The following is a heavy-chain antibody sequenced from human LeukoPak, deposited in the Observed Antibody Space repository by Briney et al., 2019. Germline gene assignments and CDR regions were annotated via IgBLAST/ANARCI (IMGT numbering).Heavy chain of an antibody. CDR2: ISAYNGNT. CDR1: GYTFTSYG. CDR3: AREGTDYDFWSGYLGAFDI. D-gene: IGHD3-3*01. V-gene: IGHV1-18*01. Sequence: ASVKVSCKASGYTFTSYGISWVRQAPGQGLEWMGWISAYNGNTNYAQKLQGRVTMTTDTSTSTAYMELRSLRSDDTAVYYCAREGTDYDFWSGYLGAFDIWGQGTMVTVSS. J-gene: IGHJ3*02.